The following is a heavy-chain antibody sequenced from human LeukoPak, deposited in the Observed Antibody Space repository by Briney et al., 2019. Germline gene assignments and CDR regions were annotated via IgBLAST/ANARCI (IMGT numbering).Heavy chain of an antibody. V-gene: IGHV4-39*07. J-gene: IGHJ5*01. D-gene: IGHD4/OR15-4a*01. CDR1: GGSISTNSYA. CDR2: IFYSEET. Sequence: SETLSLTCTVSGGSISTNSYAWGWIRQPPGKGLEWIGSIFYSEETYYNPSLKSRVSMSLHTSKNQFSLRLSSVTAADTAVYYCARDYHDYPAGNWFDSWGQGTLVTVSS. CDR3: ARDYHDYPAGNWFDS.